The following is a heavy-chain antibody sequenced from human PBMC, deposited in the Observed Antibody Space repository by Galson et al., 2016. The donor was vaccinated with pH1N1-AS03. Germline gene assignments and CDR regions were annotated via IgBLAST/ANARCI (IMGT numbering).Heavy chain of an antibody. Sequence: CAIPGDSVSGCRGVAWNWIRQSPSRGLEWLGRTFYWSKWSNDYAESVKSRITIDSDTSNNQFSLHLNSVTPEDTAIYFCARGKNSGFDYWGQGTPVTVSS. CDR2: TFYWSKWSN. V-gene: IGHV6-1*01. CDR1: GDSVSGCRGVA. D-gene: IGHD3-10*01. CDR3: ARGKNSGFDY. J-gene: IGHJ4*02.